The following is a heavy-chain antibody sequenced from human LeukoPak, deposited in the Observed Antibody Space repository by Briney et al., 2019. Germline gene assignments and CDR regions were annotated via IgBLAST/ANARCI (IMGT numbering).Heavy chain of an antibody. D-gene: IGHD2-2*01. CDR3: ARGAYCSRGPCPAPFDY. CDR2: SRSKGHRYST. CDR1: GFTFSDYY. V-gene: IGHV3-72*01. J-gene: IGHJ4*02. Sequence: GGSLRLSCAASGFTFSDYYMDWIRQVPGKGLEWIGRSRSKGHRYSTEYAASVRGRFTVSRDESKDSLFLQMNSLRSEDTAIYYCARGAYCSRGPCPAPFDYWGQGTLVTVSS.